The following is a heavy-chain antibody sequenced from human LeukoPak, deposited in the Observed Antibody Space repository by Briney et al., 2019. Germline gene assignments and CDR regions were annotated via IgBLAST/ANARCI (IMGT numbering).Heavy chain of an antibody. CDR3: AKGSSSWYSYGGYFQH. V-gene: IGHV3-30*18. CDR2: ISYDGSNK. Sequence: PGGSLRLSCAASGFTFSSYGMHWVRQAPGKGLEWVAVISYDGSNKYYADSVKGRFTISRDNSKNTLYLQMNSLRAEDTAVYYCAKGSSSWYSYGGYFQHWGQGTLVTVSS. CDR1: GFTFSSYG. D-gene: IGHD6-13*01. J-gene: IGHJ1*01.